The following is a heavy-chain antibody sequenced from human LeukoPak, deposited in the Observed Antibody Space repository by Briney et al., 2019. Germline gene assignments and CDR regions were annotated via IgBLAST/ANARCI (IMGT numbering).Heavy chain of an antibody. CDR1: GYTFTSYD. CDR2: MNPNSGNT. V-gene: IGHV1-8*01. CDR3: ATYYSEYWYFDY. D-gene: IGHD2/OR15-2a*01. Sequence: ASVKVSCKASGYTFTSYDINWVRQATGQGLEWMGWMNPNSGNTGYAQKFQGRITMTKNTSISTAYMELSSLRSEDTAVYYCATYYSEYWYFDYWGQGTLVTVSS. J-gene: IGHJ4*02.